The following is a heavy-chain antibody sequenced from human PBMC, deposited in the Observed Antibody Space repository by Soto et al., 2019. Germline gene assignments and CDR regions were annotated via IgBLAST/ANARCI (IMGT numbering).Heavy chain of an antibody. V-gene: IGHV4-30-4*01. CDR3: AVQFFGVVIDDAFDI. Sequence: SETLSLTCTVSGGSISSGDYYWSWIRQPPGKGLEWIGYIYYSGSTYYNPSLKSRVTISVDTSKNQFSLKLSSVTAADTAVYYCAVQFFGVVIDDAFDIWGQGTMVTVSS. CDR2: IYYSGST. J-gene: IGHJ3*02. CDR1: GGSISSGDYY. D-gene: IGHD3-3*01.